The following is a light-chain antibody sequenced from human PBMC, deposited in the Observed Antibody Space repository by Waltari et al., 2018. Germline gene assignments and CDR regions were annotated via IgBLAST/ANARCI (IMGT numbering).Light chain of an antibody. V-gene: IGKV3-15*01. CDR3: QQYNSWPAT. J-gene: IGKJ1*01. CDR2: AVS. CDR1: QSVSSN. Sequence: EILMTQSPVNLSVSAGERANLSFRASQSVSSNFAWYQQKPGQAPRLLIYAVSTRATGIPARFSGSRSGTEFTLTISSLQSEDFAIYYCQQYNSWPATFGQGTKVEIK.